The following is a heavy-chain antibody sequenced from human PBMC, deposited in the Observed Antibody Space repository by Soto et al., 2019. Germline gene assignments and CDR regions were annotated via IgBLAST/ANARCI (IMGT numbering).Heavy chain of an antibody. J-gene: IGHJ5*02. CDR2: IYYSGST. Sequence: QVQLQESGPGLVKPSQTLSLTFTVSGGSISSGDYYWSWIRQPPGKGLEWIGYIYYSGSTYYNPSLKSRVTISVDTSKNQFSLKLSSVTAADTAVYYCARDQVEDYGDYTDWFDPWGQGTLVTVSS. CDR3: ARDQVEDYGDYTDWFDP. D-gene: IGHD4-17*01. CDR1: GGSISSGDYY. V-gene: IGHV4-30-4*01.